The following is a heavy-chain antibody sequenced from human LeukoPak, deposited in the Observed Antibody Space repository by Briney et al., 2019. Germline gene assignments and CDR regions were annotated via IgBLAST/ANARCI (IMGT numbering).Heavy chain of an antibody. CDR1: GYRFTGYY. CDR3: AREGDTAMVSDAFDI. J-gene: IGHJ3*02. CDR2: INLNSGGT. V-gene: IGHV1-2*02. D-gene: IGHD5-18*01. Sequence: ASVKASFKTSGYRFTGYYMHWVRQAPGQGLEWMGWINLNSGGTNYAQKLQGRVALTRDTSINTAYMDLSRLRSDDTAVYYCAREGDTAMVSDAFDIWGQGTMVTVSS.